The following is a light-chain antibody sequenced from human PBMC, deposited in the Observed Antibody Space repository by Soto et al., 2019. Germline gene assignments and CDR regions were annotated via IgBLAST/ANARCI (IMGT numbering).Light chain of an antibody. CDR3: SSYTSSSTVV. Sequence: QSALTQSASVSGSPGQSITISCTGTSSDVGTYDYVSWYQQHPGKAPKLMIYEVSNRPSGVSNRFFGSKSGNTASLTISGLQAEDEADYSCSSYTSSSTVVFGGGTKLTVL. V-gene: IGLV2-14*01. CDR2: EVS. CDR1: SSDVGTYDY. J-gene: IGLJ2*01.